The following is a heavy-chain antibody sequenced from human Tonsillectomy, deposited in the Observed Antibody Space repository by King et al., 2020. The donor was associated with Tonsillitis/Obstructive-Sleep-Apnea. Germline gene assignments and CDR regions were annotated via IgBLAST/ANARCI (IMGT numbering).Heavy chain of an antibody. V-gene: IGHV3-30*18. J-gene: IGHJ6*02. CDR1: GFTFSSYG. D-gene: IGHD3-22*01. CDR3: AKTPYYYDNSGYYV. CDR2: ISYVGSNK. Sequence: VQLVESGGGVVQLGRSLRLSCAASGFTFSSYGMHWVRQAPGKGLEWVAVISYVGSNKYYADSVKGRFTISRDNSNNTLYLQMNSLRAEDTAVYYCAKTPYYYDNSGYYVWGQGTTVTVSS.